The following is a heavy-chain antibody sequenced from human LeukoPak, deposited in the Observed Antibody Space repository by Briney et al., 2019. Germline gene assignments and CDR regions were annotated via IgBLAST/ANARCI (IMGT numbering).Heavy chain of an antibody. CDR3: ARDGGGYDS. CDR1: GFTFTTYW. V-gene: IGHV3-7*01. Sequence: GGSLRLSCAASGFTFTTYWMSWVRQTPEKGLEWVANIKEDGSRDYYVDSVKGRFTISRDNAKNLLYLQMKSLRAEDTAIYYCARDGGGYDSWGQGTLVTVSS. CDR2: IKEDGSRD. J-gene: IGHJ5*01. D-gene: IGHD5-24*01.